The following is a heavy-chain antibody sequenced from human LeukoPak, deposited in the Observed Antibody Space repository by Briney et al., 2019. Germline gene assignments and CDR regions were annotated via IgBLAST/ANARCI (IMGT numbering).Heavy chain of an antibody. CDR3: ARDRRLSSSSWPHFDY. Sequence: SETLSLTCTVSGGSISSYYWNWIRQPAGKGLEWIGHIYTSGSTNYNPSLKSRVTMSVDTSKNQFSLKLSSVTAADTAVYYCARDRRLSSSSWPHFDYWGQGTLVTVSS. J-gene: IGHJ4*02. V-gene: IGHV4-4*07. D-gene: IGHD6-13*01. CDR1: GGSISSYY. CDR2: IYTSGST.